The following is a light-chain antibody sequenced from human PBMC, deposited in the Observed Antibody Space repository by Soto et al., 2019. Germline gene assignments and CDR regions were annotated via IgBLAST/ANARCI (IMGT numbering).Light chain of an antibody. CDR1: SSDIGTYDY. V-gene: IGLV2-14*03. Sequence: QSALTQPASVSGSPGQSIAISCNGTSSDIGTYDYVSWYQQHPGKAPKLMLFDVNHRPSGVSDRFFGSKSGNTASLTISGLQAEDEADYYCRSYTTRSSVIFGGGTKLTVL. CDR2: DVN. CDR3: RSYTTRSSVI. J-gene: IGLJ2*01.